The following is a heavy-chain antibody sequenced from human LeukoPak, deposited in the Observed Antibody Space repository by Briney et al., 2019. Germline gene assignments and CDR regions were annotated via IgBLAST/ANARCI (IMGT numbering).Heavy chain of an antibody. V-gene: IGHV1-18*01. J-gene: IGHJ5*02. CDR1: GYTFTSYG. CDR3: ARQKPNIVVVVAATPSNWFDP. CDR2: ISAYNGNT. Sequence: ASVKVSCKASGYTFTSYGISWVRQAPGQGLEWMGWISAYNGNTNYAQKLQGRVTMTTDTSTSTAYMELRSLRSDDTAVYYCARQKPNIVVVVAATPSNWFDPWSQGTLVTVSS. D-gene: IGHD2-15*01.